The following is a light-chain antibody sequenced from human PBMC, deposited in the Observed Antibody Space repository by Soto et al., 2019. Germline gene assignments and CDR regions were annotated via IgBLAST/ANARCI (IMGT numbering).Light chain of an antibody. CDR3: SSFTSRFTFV. V-gene: IGLV2-14*01. J-gene: IGLJ1*01. CDR1: RSDVGAYNY. Sequence: SALTQPASVSGSPGQSIAISCTGTRSDVGAYNYVSWYQQHPGKAPKLMISEVTNRPSGVSDRFSGSKSGNTASLTISGLQAEDEADYYCSSFTSRFTFVFGTGTKLTV. CDR2: EVT.